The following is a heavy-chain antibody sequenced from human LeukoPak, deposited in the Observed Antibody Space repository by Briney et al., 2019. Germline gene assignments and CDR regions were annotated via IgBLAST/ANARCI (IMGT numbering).Heavy chain of an antibody. J-gene: IGHJ3*02. CDR3: ASPYSSSWFDAFDI. D-gene: IGHD6-13*01. CDR2: ISSSSSTI. Sequence: EGSLRLSCAASGFTFSSYSTNWVRQAPGKGLEWISYISSSSSTIYYADSVKGRFTISRDNAKNSLYLQMNSLRAEDTAVYYCASPYSSSWFDAFDIWGQGTMVTVSS. V-gene: IGHV3-48*01. CDR1: GFTFSSYS.